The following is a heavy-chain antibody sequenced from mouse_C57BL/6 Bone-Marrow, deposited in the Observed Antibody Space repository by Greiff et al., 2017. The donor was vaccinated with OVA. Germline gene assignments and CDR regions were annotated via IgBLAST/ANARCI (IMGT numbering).Heavy chain of an antibody. CDR1: GFNIKDDY. CDR2: IDPENGDT. Sequence: VQLQQSGAELVRPGASVKLSCTASGFNIKDDYMHWVKQRPEQGLEWIGWIDPENGDTEYASKFQGKATITADTSSNTAYLQLSSLTSEDTAVYYCTIITTGYFDYWGQGTTLTVSS. CDR3: TIITTGYFDY. V-gene: IGHV14-4*01. D-gene: IGHD1-2*01. J-gene: IGHJ2*01.